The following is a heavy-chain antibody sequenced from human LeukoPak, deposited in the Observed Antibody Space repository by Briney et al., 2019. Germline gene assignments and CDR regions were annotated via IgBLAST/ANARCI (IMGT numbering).Heavy chain of an antibody. J-gene: IGHJ3*02. Sequence: GESLKISCKGSGYSFTSYWIAWVRQMPGKGLEWMGIIYPGDSDTRYSPSFQGQVTISADKSISTAYLQWSSLKASDTAMYYCARQRYSGYDHDAFDIWGQGTMVTVSS. D-gene: IGHD5-12*01. CDR2: IYPGDSDT. CDR1: GYSFTSYW. V-gene: IGHV5-51*01. CDR3: ARQRYSGYDHDAFDI.